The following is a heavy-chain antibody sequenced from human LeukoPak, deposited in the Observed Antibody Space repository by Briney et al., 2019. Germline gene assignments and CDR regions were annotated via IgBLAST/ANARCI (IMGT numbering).Heavy chain of an antibody. J-gene: IGHJ6*02. Sequence: ASVKVSCKASGGTFSSYAINWVRQATGQGLEWMGWMNPNSGNTGYAQKFQGRVTMTRNTSISTAYMELSSLRSEDTAVYYCARGLRYSYGYPYYYYYGMDVWGQGTTVTVSS. CDR1: GGTFSSYA. D-gene: IGHD5-18*01. CDR3: ARGLRYSYGYPYYYYYGMDV. V-gene: IGHV1-8*02. CDR2: MNPNSGNT.